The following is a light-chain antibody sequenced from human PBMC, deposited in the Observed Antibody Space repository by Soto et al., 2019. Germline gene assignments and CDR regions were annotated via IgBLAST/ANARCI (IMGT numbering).Light chain of an antibody. CDR2: AAS. CDR3: QQSYSTPYT. V-gene: IGKV1-39*01. Sequence: DIQMTQSPSSLSASVGDRVTITCRASQSISSYLNWYQQKPGKAPKLLSYAASSLQSGVPSRFSGSGSGTDFTLTISHLQPEDFATYYCQQSYSTPYTFGQGTKLEIK. CDR1: QSISSY. J-gene: IGKJ2*01.